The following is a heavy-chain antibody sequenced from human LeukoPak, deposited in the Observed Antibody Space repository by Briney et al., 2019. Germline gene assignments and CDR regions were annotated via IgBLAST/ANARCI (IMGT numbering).Heavy chain of an antibody. CDR1: GFTFDDYA. Sequence: GRSLRLSCAASGFTFDDYAMHWVRQAPGKGLEWVSGISWNSGSIGYADSVKGRFTISRDNAKNSLYLQMNSLRAEDTALYYCAKDRGYSYGLAAFDIWGQGTMVTVSS. J-gene: IGHJ3*02. V-gene: IGHV3-9*01. D-gene: IGHD5-18*01. CDR2: ISWNSGSI. CDR3: AKDRGYSYGLAAFDI.